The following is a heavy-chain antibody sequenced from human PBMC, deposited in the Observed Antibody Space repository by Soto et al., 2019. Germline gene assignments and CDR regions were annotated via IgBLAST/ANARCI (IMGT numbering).Heavy chain of an antibody. J-gene: IGHJ4*02. CDR1: GGSFSGYD. D-gene: IGHD2-8*02. CDR3: ARDKITGLFDY. CDR2: INHSGST. V-gene: IGHV4-34*01. Sequence: SETLSLTCAVYGGSFSGYDLTWIRQPPGTGLEWIGEINHSGSTNYNPSLKSRVTISVDTSKNQFSLKLTSVTAADTAVYYCARDKITGLFDYWGQGTQVTVSS.